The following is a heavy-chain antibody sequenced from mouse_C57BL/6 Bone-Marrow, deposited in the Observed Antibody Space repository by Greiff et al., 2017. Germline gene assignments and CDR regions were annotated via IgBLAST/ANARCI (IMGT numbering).Heavy chain of an antibody. CDR2: ISSGSSTI. V-gene: IGHV5-17*01. J-gene: IGHJ4*01. D-gene: IGHD2-3*01. CDR3: ARWLLFYAMDY. CDR1: GFTFSDYG. Sequence: VQLKESGGGLVKPGGSLKLSCAASGFTFSDYGMHWVRQAPEKGLEWVAYISSGSSTIYYADTVKGRFTISRDNAKNTLFLQMTSLRSEDTAMYYCARWLLFYAMDYWGQGTSVTVSS.